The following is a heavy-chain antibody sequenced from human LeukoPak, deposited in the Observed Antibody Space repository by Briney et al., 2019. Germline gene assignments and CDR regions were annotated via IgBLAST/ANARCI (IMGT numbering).Heavy chain of an antibody. CDR3: ARASKLRYFDWLLNWFDP. CDR1: GFSVSSFS. CDR2: ITWSSNI. J-gene: IGHJ5*02. V-gene: IGHV3-48*02. D-gene: IGHD3-9*01. Sequence: GGSLRLSCAASGFSVSSFSMNWVRQAPGKGLEWVSHITWSSNIYYADSVKGRSTISRDSAKNSLYLQMNSLRDEDTAVYYCARASKLRYFDWLLNWFDPWGQGTPVTVSS.